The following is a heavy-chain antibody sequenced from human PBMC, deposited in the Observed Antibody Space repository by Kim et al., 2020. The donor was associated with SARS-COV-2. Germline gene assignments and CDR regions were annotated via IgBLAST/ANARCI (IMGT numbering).Heavy chain of an antibody. CDR2: IIPIFGTA. CDR3: ARSHWLLYDATYYYYGMDV. D-gene: IGHD3-9*01. J-gene: IGHJ6*02. Sequence: SVKVSCKVSGGTFSSYAISWVRQAPGQGLEWMGGIIPIFGTANYAQKFQGRVTITADESTSTAYMELSSLRSEDTAVYYCARSHWLLYDATYYYYGMDVWGQGTTVTVSS. CDR1: GGTFSSYA. V-gene: IGHV1-69*13.